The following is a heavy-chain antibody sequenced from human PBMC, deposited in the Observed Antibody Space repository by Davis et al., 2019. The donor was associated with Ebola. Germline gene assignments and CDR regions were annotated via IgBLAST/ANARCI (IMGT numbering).Heavy chain of an antibody. D-gene: IGHD2-2*01. CDR3: TTAGDIVVVPAAADY. CDR1: GFTFSSYG. Sequence: PGGSLRLSCAASGFTFSSYGMHWVRQAPGKGLEWVGRIKSKTDGGTTDYAAPVKGRFTISRDDSKNTLYLQMNSLKTEDTAVYYCTTAGDIVVVPAAADYWGQGTLVTVSS. V-gene: IGHV3-15*01. CDR2: IKSKTDGGTT. J-gene: IGHJ4*02.